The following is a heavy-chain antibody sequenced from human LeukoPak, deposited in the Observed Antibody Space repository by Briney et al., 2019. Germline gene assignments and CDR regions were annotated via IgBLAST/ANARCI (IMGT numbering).Heavy chain of an antibody. Sequence: GRSLRLSCAASGFTFSSYAMHWVRQAPGKGLEWVAVISYDGSNKYYADSVKGRFTISRDNSKNTLYLQMNSLRAEDTAVYYRARILGYSSXXPRIDYWGQXTXXXVSS. CDR3: ARILGYSSXXPRIDY. D-gene: IGHD6-13*01. J-gene: IGHJ4*02. CDR1: GFTFSSYA. V-gene: IGHV3-30*04. CDR2: ISYDGSNK.